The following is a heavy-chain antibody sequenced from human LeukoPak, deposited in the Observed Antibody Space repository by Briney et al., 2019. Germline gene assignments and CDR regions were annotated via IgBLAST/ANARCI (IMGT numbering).Heavy chain of an antibody. Sequence: SETLSLTCAVYGGSFSGYYWSWIRQSPGKGLEWIGEINHSGSTNYNPSLKSRVTISVDTSKNQFSLKLSSVTAADTAVYYCARGKSGIEYSSSSGVRSDYFQHWGQGTLVTVSS. CDR1: GGSFSGYY. D-gene: IGHD6-6*01. J-gene: IGHJ1*01. CDR2: INHSGST. CDR3: ARGKSGIEYSSSSGVRSDYFQH. V-gene: IGHV4-34*01.